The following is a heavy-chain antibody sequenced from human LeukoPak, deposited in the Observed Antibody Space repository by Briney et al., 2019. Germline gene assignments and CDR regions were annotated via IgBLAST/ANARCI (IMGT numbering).Heavy chain of an antibody. D-gene: IGHD5-24*01. J-gene: IGHJ4*02. CDR3: TTGLNYHFDY. CDR2: IKRKTDGGTT. CDR1: GFTFSNAW. V-gene: IGHV3-15*01. Sequence: GGSLRLSCAASGFTFSNAWMSWVRQAPGKGLEWVGRIKRKTDGGTTDYAAPVKGRFTISRDDSKNTLYLQMNSLKTEDTAVYYCTTGLNYHFDYWGQGTLVTVSS.